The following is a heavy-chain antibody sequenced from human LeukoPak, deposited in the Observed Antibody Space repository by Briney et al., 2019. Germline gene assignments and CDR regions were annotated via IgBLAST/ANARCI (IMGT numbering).Heavy chain of an antibody. CDR3: ARDGRRQITMVRGVIPPPLDY. CDR2: ISAYNGNT. J-gene: IGHJ4*02. V-gene: IGHV1-18*01. CDR1: GYTFTSYG. D-gene: IGHD3-10*01. Sequence: ASVKVSCKASGYTFTSYGISWVRHAPGQGLEWMGWISAYNGNTNYAQKLQGRVTMTTDTSTSTAYMELRSLRSDDTAVYYCARDGRRQITMVRGVIPPPLDYWGQGTLVTVSS.